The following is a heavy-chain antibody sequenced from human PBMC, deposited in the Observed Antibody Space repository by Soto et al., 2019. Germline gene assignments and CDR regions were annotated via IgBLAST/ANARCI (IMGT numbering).Heavy chain of an antibody. V-gene: IGHV3-66*01. J-gene: IGHJ4*02. CDR2: IYTGGGT. D-gene: IGHD3-10*01. Sequence: GKGLEWDSVIYTGGGTHYADSVKGRFTISRDNSKNTVNPQMNSLRPEDTAVYYCARDGSGHWGQGTPVPVSS. CDR3: ARDGSGH.